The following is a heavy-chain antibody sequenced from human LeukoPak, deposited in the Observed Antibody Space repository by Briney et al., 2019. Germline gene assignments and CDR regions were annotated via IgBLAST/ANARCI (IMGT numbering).Heavy chain of an antibody. CDR1: GYTFTSYG. J-gene: IGHJ4*02. V-gene: IGHV1-18*01. D-gene: IGHD4-17*01. CDR3: ARDIWTTVTTGLQGFDY. Sequence: GASVKVSCKASGYTFTSYGISWVRQAPGQGLEWMGWISAYNGNTNYAPKFQGRVTMTRDTSTSTAYMELRSLRSDDTAVYYCARDIWTTVTTGLQGFDYWGQGTLVTVSS. CDR2: ISAYNGNT.